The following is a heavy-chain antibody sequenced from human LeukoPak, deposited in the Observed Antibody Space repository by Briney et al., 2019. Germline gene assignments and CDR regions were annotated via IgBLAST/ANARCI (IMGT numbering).Heavy chain of an antibody. CDR2: IYYSGST. J-gene: IGHJ3*02. CDR3: ASLQSSQGAFDI. V-gene: IGHV4-39*01. CDR1: GGSISSSSYY. Sequence: SETLSPTCTVSGGSISSSSYYWAWIRQPPGKGLEWIGSIYYSGSTYYNPSLKSRVTISVDTSKNQFSLKLSSVTAADTAVYYCASLQSSQGAFDIWGQGTMVTVSS.